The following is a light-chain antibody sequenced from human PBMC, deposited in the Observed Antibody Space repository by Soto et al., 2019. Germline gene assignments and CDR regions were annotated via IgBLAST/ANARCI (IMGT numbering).Light chain of an antibody. J-gene: IGLJ1*01. CDR3: SSYTTSTTRV. Sequence: QSVLTQPASVSGSPGQSITISCTGTSSDVGGYNYVSWYQHHPGKAPKLMIYEVSNRPSGVSNRFSGSKSGNTASLTISGLQAEDEADYYCSSYTTSTTRVFGTATKVTVX. CDR2: EVS. CDR1: SSDVGGYNY. V-gene: IGLV2-14*01.